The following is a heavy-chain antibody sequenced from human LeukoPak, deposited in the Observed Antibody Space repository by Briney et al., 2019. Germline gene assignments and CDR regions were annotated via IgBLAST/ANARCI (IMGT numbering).Heavy chain of an antibody. J-gene: IGHJ4*02. CDR2: IYYSGST. CDR3: ARDGRSGYSLPDY. V-gene: IGHV4-59*01. D-gene: IGHD3-22*01. CDR1: GGSISSYY. Sequence: LETLSLTCTVSGGSISSYYWSWIRQPPGKGLEWIGYIYYSGSTNYNPSLKSRVTISVDTSKNQFSLKLSSVTAADTAVYYCARDGRSGYSLPDYWGQGTLVTVSS.